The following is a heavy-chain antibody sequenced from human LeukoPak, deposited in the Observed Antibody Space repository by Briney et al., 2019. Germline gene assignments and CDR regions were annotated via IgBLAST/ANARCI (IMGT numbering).Heavy chain of an antibody. J-gene: IGHJ6*02. V-gene: IGHV5-51*01. D-gene: IGHD3-22*01. CDR2: IYPGDSDT. CDR3: ARQHDSSGYYDYYGMDV. Sequence: GESLKISCKGSGYSFTSYWIGWVRQMPGKGLEWMGIIYPGDSDTRYSPSFQGQVTISADKSISTAYLQWSSLKASDTAMYYCARQHDSSGYYDYYGMDVWGQGTTVTVSS. CDR1: GYSFTSYW.